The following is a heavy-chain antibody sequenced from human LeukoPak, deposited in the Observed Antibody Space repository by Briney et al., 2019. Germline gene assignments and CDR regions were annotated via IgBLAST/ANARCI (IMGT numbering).Heavy chain of an antibody. V-gene: IGHV3-23*01. D-gene: IGHD1-26*01. CDR1: GFNVNSFG. J-gene: IGHJ4*02. Sequence: GGSLGLSCAVSGFNVNSFGMSWVRQAPGKGLEWISAISINGETTWYADSVKGRFIISRDNSKNALYLQMNSLRAEDTAVYYCANLSPIGWGQGTLVTVSS. CDR2: ISINGETT. CDR3: ANLSPIG.